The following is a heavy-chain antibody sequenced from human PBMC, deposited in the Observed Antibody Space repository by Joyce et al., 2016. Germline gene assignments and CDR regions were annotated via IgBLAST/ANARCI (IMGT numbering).Heavy chain of an antibody. CDR2: INTDGST. Sequence: EVQLVESGGGLMQPGGSLRLSCAAFGFTVTSNYMSWVRQAPGKGVEWVSVINTDGSTYYAESVEGRFTISRDNSKNTVYLQMNSLRVEDTAVYYCARDGRDSTSLPAEGYWGQGTLVTVSS. CDR1: GFTVTSNY. V-gene: IGHV3-53*01. D-gene: IGHD6-13*01. J-gene: IGHJ4*02. CDR3: ARDGRDSTSLPAEGY.